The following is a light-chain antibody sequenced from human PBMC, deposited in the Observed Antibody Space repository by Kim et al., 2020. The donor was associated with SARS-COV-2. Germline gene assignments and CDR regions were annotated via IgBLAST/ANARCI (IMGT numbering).Light chain of an antibody. J-gene: IGKJ1*01. CDR3: QQYNNRPPWT. CDR1: QSISSN. CDR2: GAS. Sequence: EIVMTQSPATLSVSPGERATLSCTASQSISSNLAWYQQKPGQAPSLLVFGASTRATGIPARFSGSGSGTEFTLTISSLQSEDFAIYYCQQYNNRPPWTFGQGTKVDIK. V-gene: IGKV3D-15*01.